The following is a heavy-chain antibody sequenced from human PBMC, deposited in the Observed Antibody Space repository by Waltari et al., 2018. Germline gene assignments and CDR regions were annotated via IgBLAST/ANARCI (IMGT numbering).Heavy chain of an antibody. Sequence: QVQLVQSGAEVKKPGASVKVSCQASGYIFRGYPIHWVRQAPGQSLEWMGYINTGNENTKYSRKFQGRVTITRDTPANTVYMHLSGLTFEDTAVYYCARDRGWLMGAHWGQGTLVTVSS. CDR3: ARDRGWLMGAH. CDR2: INTGNENT. D-gene: IGHD1-26*01. V-gene: IGHV1-3*04. J-gene: IGHJ4*02. CDR1: GYIFRGYP.